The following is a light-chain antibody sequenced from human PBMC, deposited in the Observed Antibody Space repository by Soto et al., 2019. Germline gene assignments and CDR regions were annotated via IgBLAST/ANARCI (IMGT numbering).Light chain of an antibody. CDR2: GAA. CDR1: QSVSSN. V-gene: IGKV3-15*01. CDR3: QQYNNWPSIT. Sequence: EIVMTQSPATLSVSPGERATLSCRASQSVSSNLAWYQQKPGQAPRLLIYGAATRATGIPARFSGSGSGTEFTLTISSLQSEDFSVYYCQQYNNWPSITFVQGTLREIK. J-gene: IGKJ5*01.